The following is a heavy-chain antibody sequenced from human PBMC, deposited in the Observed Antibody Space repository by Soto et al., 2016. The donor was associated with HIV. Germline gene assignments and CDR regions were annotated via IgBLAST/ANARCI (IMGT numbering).Heavy chain of an antibody. J-gene: IGHJ6*03. CDR1: GYFISTGYY. CDR3: ARVGGKDGYSLNYYYYYMDV. D-gene: IGHD5-18*01. Sequence: QVQLQESGPGLVKPSETLSLTCAVSGYFISTGYYWGWIRQPPGKGLEWIGSIYHSGNTYYNPSLKSRVTISVDTSKNQFSLKLSSVTTADTAVYYCARVGGKDGYSLNYYYYYMDVWGKGTTVTVSS. V-gene: IGHV4-38-2*01. CDR2: IYHSGNT.